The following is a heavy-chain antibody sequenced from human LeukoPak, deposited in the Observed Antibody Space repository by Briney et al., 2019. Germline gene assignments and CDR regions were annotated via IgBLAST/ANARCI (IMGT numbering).Heavy chain of an antibody. V-gene: IGHV1-46*01. D-gene: IGHD6-13*01. J-gene: IGHJ4*02. CDR2: INPSGGST. Sequence: ASVKVSCKASGYTFTSYYMHWVRQAPGQGLEWMGIINPSGGSTSYAQKFQGRVTMTRDTSTSTVYMELSSLRSEDTAAYYCARDPSLDQQLMTYYFDYWGQGTLVTVSS. CDR3: ARDPSLDQQLMTYYFDY. CDR1: GYTFTSYY.